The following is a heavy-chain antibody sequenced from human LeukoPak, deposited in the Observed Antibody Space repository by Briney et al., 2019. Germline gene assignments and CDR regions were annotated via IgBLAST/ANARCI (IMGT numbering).Heavy chain of an antibody. CDR3: ARVTTNGYFEY. J-gene: IGHJ4*02. CDR2: IKFDESEK. V-gene: IGHV3-7*04. CDR1: GFTFSDSA. Sequence: PGGSLRLSCAASGFTFSDSAMHWVRQASGKGLEWVASIKFDESEKHYMDSVKGRFTISRDSAKSSLYLQMNSLRAEDTAVYFCARVTTNGYFEYWGQGSLVTVSP. D-gene: IGHD1-1*01.